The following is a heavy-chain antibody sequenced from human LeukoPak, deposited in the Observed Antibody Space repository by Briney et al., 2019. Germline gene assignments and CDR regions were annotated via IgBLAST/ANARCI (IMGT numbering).Heavy chain of an antibody. CDR1: GFTFSKYW. J-gene: IGHJ4*02. V-gene: IGHV3-74*01. D-gene: IGHD6-19*01. Sequence: GPLRLSCAASGFTFSKYWMLWVRQAPGKGLESVSRINTDGTVTTYADSVKGRFTVSRDNADNTMFLQMNSVRDEDTAVYYCATKQWLAPPPDSWGQGTPVTVSS. CDR3: ATKQWLAPPPDS. CDR2: INTDGTVT.